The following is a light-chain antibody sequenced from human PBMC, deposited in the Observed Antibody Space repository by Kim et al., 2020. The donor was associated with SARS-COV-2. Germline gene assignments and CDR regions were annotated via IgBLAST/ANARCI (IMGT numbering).Light chain of an antibody. CDR3: QSYDSSLSGSV. CDR1: SSNIGSGSD. J-gene: IGLJ2*01. CDR2: GNN. Sequence: QRVTISCTGRSSNIGSGSDVHWYQHLPATAPKLLIYGNNNRPSGVPDRFSGSKSGPSASLAITGLQTEDEADYYCQSYDSSLSGSVFGGGTQLTVL. V-gene: IGLV1-40*01.